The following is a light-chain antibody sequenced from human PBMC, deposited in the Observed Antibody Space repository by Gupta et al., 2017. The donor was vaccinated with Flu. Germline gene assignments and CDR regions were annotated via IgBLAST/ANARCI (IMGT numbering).Light chain of an antibody. Sequence: VLPPSPGPLSLSPGERATLSCRASQSVGSTYLAWYEEKPCQSPRLPIYGTSTRATGIPDRFSVSGFGTDFNLTIRRLDPEQFAVDYGQQHGNPRRRLCTFGHGTKVEVK. CDR1: QSVGSTY. J-gene: IGKJ1*01. V-gene: IGKV3-20*01. CDR2: GTS. CDR3: QQHGNPRRRLCT.